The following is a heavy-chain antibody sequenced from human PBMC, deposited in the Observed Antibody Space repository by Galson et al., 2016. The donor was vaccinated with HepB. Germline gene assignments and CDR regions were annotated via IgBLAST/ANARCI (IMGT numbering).Heavy chain of an antibody. J-gene: IGHJ4*02. CDR1: GGTFSSYA. Sequence: SVKVSCKASGGTFSSYAISWVRQAPGQGLEWMGGIIPIFGTANYAQKFQGRVTITADESTSTAYMELSSLRSEDTAVYYCAREGGGYGDYAGYFDYWGQGTLVTVSS. CDR3: AREGGGYGDYAGYFDY. D-gene: IGHD4-17*01. V-gene: IGHV1-69*13. CDR2: IIPIFGTA.